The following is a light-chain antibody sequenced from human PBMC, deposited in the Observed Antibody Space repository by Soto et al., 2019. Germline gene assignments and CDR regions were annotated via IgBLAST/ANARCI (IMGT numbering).Light chain of an antibody. CDR1: SSDIGAYNR. V-gene: IGLV2-18*02. CDR3: SSFTNSNTYV. Sequence: QSALTQPPSVSGSPGQSVAISCTGTSSDIGAYNRVSWYQQPPGTAPKLMIYDVNNRPSGVPDRFSGSKSGNTASLTISGLQADDEADYYCSSFTNSNTYVFGTGTRSPS. CDR2: DVN. J-gene: IGLJ1*01.